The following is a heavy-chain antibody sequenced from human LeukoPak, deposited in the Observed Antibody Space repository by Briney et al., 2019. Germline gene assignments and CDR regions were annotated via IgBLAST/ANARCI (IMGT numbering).Heavy chain of an antibody. Sequence: GVSLRLSCAAYAFTFSDYYMSWVRQAPGKGRKWVSYISSSSIYTNYADSVKGRFTISRDNAKNSLYLQMNSLRAEDTAVYYCARDLQQQPGKGCYFDYWGQGTLVTVSS. CDR2: ISSSSIYT. CDR1: AFTFSDYY. J-gene: IGHJ4*02. D-gene: IGHD6-13*01. CDR3: ARDLQQQPGKGCYFDY. V-gene: IGHV3-11*06.